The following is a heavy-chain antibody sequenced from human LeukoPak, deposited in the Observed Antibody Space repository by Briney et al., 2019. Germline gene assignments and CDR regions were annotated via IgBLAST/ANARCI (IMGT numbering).Heavy chain of an antibody. Sequence: SETLSLTCAVYGGSFSGYYWSWIRQPPGKGLEWIGEINHSGSTNYNPSLKSRVTISVDTSKNQFSLKLSSVTAADTAVYYCARDGLYSGYDKILGPLDYWGQGTLVTVSS. CDR2: INHSGST. D-gene: IGHD5-12*01. V-gene: IGHV4-34*01. J-gene: IGHJ4*02. CDR3: ARDGLYSGYDKILGPLDY. CDR1: GGSFSGYY.